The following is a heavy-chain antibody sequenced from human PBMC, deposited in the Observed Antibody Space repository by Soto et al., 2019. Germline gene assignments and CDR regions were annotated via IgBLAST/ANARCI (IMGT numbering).Heavy chain of an antibody. CDR3: VRDGSKTLRDWFDP. CDR1: GASISGFY. CDR2: IYATGTT. Sequence: PSETLSLTXTVSGASISGFYWSWIRKSAGKGLEWIGRIYATGTTDYNPSLKSRVMMSVDTSKKQFSLKLRSVTAADTAVYYCVRDGSKTLRDWFDPWGQGISVTVS. V-gene: IGHV4-4*07. J-gene: IGHJ5*02. D-gene: IGHD2-2*03.